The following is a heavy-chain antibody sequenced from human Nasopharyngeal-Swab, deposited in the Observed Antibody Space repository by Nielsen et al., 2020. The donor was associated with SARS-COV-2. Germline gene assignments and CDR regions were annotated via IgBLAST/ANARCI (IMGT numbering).Heavy chain of an antibody. Sequence: GGSLRLSCAASGFTFDDYTMHWVRQRPGKGFEWVSLISWDGGSPYYADSVKGRFTISRDNTKNSLFLQMNSLRTDDTALYYCVKDPGPTPLTWYFDLWGRGTLVTVSS. CDR1: GFTFDDYT. CDR2: ISWDGGSP. J-gene: IGHJ2*01. CDR3: VKDPGPTPLTWYFDL. V-gene: IGHV3-43*01.